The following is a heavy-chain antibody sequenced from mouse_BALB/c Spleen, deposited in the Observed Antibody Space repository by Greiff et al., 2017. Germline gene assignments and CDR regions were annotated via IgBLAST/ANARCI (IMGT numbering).Heavy chain of an antibody. CDR1: GFSLTSYG. CDR3: ARNRYGPYYAMDY. V-gene: IGHV2-2*02. Sequence: QVHVKQSGPGLVQPSQSLSITCTVSGFSLTSYGVHWVRQSPGKGLEWLGVIWSGGSTDYNAAFISRLSISKDNSKSQVFFKMNSLQANDTAIYYCARNRYGPYYAMDYWGQGTSVTVSS. D-gene: IGHD1-2*01. J-gene: IGHJ4*01. CDR2: IWSGGST.